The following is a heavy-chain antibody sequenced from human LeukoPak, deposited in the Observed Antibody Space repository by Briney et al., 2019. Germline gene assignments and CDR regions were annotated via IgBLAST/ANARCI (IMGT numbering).Heavy chain of an antibody. J-gene: IGHJ4*02. CDR2: ISGSGDST. D-gene: IGHD2-2*01. CDR3: AKEIVHWRYHFDS. Sequence: PGGSLRLSCAASGFAFSSYGLTWVRQAPGKGLEWVSGISGSGDSTYYADSVKGRFTISRDNSKNTLYLQMNSPRAEDTAVYYCAKEIVHWRYHFDSWGQGTLVSVSS. CDR1: GFAFSSYG. V-gene: IGHV3-23*01.